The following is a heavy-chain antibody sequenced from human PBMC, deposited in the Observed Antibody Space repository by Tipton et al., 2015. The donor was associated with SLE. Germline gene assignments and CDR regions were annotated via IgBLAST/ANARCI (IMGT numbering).Heavy chain of an antibody. CDR3: ARVPPHYYGDYGDY. CDR1: GFTFSSYE. CDR2: ISSSGSSI. J-gene: IGHJ4*02. D-gene: IGHD4-17*01. Sequence: SLRLSCAASGFTFSSYEMNWVRQAPGKGLEWVSYISSSGSSIYYADSVKGRFTISRDNAKNSLYLQMNSLRAEDTAVYYCARVPPHYYGDYGDYWGQGTLVTVSS. V-gene: IGHV3-48*03.